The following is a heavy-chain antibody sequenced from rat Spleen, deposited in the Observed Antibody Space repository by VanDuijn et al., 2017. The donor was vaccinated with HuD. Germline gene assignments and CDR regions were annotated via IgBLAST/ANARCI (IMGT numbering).Heavy chain of an antibody. V-gene: IGHV5S11*01. Sequence: EVQLVESGGGLVQPGRSLKLSCAASGFTFSDYYMAWVRQAPTKGLEWVASISPSGTGTYYRDSVKGRFTVSRDNAKSTLSLQMDSLRSEETATYYCARAGYLRDWYFDFWGPGTMVTVSS. CDR1: GFTFSDYY. J-gene: IGHJ1*01. CDR2: ISPSGTGT. CDR3: ARAGYLRDWYFDF. D-gene: IGHD2-2*01.